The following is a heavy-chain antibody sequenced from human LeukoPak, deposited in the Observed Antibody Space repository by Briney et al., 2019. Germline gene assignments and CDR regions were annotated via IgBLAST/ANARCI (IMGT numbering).Heavy chain of an antibody. CDR3: ARLSGWNYYYYMDV. CDR1: GYTLTELS. V-gene: IGHV1-24*01. D-gene: IGHD6-19*01. J-gene: IGHJ6*03. CDR2: FDPEDGET. Sequence: ASVKVSCKVSGYTLTELSMHWVRQAPGKGLEWMGGFDPEDGETIYAQKFQGRVTMTRNTSISTAYMELSSLRSEDTAVYYCARLSGWNYYYYMDVWGKGTTVTISS.